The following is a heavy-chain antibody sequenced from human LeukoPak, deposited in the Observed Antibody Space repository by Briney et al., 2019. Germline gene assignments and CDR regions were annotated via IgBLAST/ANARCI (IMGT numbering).Heavy chain of an antibody. V-gene: IGHV3-7*05. D-gene: IGHD3-3*01. CDR3: ARVDAFWSGYLHDAFDI. CDR1: GFTFSRYW. J-gene: IGHJ3*02. CDR2: IKQDGSEK. Sequence: GGSLRLSCAASGFTFSRYWMSWVRQAPGKGLEWVANIKQDGSEKYYVDSVKGRFTISRDNAKNSLYLQMNSLRAEDTAVYCCARVDAFWSGYLHDAFDIWGQGTMVTVSS.